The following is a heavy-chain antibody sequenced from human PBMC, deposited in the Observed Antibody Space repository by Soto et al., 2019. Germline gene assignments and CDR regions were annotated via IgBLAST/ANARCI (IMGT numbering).Heavy chain of an antibody. V-gene: IGHV3-48*01. CDR1: GFTFSSYS. Sequence: GGSLRLSCAASGFTFSSYSMNWVRQAPGKGLEWVSYISSSSSTIYYADSVKGRFTISRDKAKNSLYLQMNSLRAEDTAVYYCARDLGYCSGGSCYRGYWGQGTLVTVSS. CDR3: ARDLGYCSGGSCYRGY. CDR2: ISSSSSTI. J-gene: IGHJ4*02. D-gene: IGHD2-15*01.